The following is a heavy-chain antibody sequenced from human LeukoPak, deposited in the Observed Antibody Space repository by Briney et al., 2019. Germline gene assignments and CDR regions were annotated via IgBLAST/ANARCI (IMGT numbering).Heavy chain of an antibody. V-gene: IGHV3-74*01. D-gene: IGHD3-22*01. CDR1: GFTFSSYW. Sequence: GGSLRLSCAASGFTFSSYWMHWVRQVPGKGLVWVSRINSDGSSTSHADSVKGRFTISRDNAKNTLNLQMNSLRAEDTAAYYCAKSLRAISDSSGYYSFSDYWGQGTLVTVSS. J-gene: IGHJ4*02. CDR2: INSDGSST. CDR3: AKSLRAISDSSGYYSFSDY.